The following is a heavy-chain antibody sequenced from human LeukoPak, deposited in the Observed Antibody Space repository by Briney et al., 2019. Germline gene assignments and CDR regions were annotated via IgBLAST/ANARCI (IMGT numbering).Heavy chain of an antibody. CDR2: INGDGSST. V-gene: IGHV3-74*03. CDR3: ARYYGDYHAFDI. J-gene: IGHJ3*02. Sequence: PGGSLRLSCAASGFTLSNYWMHWVRHAPGKGLVRVSRINGDGSSTTYADSVKGRFTISGDNAKNTLYLQMNSLGAEDTAVYYCARYYGDYHAFDIWGQGAMVTVSS. CDR1: GFTLSNYW. D-gene: IGHD4-17*01.